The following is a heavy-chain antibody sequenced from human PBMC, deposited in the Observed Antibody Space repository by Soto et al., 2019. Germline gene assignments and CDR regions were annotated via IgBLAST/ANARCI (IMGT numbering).Heavy chain of an antibody. J-gene: IGHJ5*02. D-gene: IGHD3-9*01. CDR3: AGQWSAGYGAFDP. CDR1: GGSVNNDKW. V-gene: IGHV4-4*02. Sequence: QVQLQESGPGLVKPSGTLSLTCAVSGGSVNNDKWWSWVRQPPGKGLEWIGEIHSSGITNYNPSLKSRASIVVDKFKNQFSVKLTSVTAADTAVYFCAGQWSAGYGAFDPWGHGTLVTVSS. CDR2: IHSSGIT.